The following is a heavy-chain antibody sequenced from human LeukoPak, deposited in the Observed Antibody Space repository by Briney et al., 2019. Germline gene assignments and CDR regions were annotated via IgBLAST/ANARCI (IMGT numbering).Heavy chain of an antibody. CDR2: MNPNSGNT. V-gene: IGHV1-8*02. Sequence: ASVKVSCKASGYTFTSYDINWVRQATGQGLEWMGWMNPNSGNTGYAQKFQGRVTMTTDTSTSTAYMELRSLRSDDTAVYYCARERESAVYLETCDYWGQGTLVTVSS. CDR1: GYTFTSYD. D-gene: IGHD1-20*01. CDR3: ARERESAVYLETCDY. J-gene: IGHJ4*02.